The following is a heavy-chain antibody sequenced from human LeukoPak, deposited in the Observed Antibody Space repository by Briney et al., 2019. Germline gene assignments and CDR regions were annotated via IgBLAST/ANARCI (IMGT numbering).Heavy chain of an antibody. J-gene: IGHJ4*02. V-gene: IGHV4-4*09. CDR1: GASISGSY. CDR2: VYSSGST. D-gene: IGHD3-22*01. CDR3: ANSYDSKIVPFDN. Sequence: PSETLSLTCTVSGASISGSYWNWVRQPPGRGLEWIGYVYSSGSTDYNPSLKRRVAISVDAAKNQFSLKLTSVTAADTAVYYCANSYDSKIVPFDNWGQGALVTVSS.